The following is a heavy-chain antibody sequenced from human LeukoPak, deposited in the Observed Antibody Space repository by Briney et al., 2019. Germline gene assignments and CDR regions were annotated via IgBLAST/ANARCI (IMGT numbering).Heavy chain of an antibody. CDR2: ISAYNGNT. Sequence: GASVKVSCKASGYTFTSYGISWVRQAPGQGLEWMGWISAYNGNTNYAQKLQGRVTMTTDTSTSTAYMELRSLRSDDTAVYYCARGGYYDFFQNWFDPWGQGTLVTVSS. CDR3: ARGGYYDFFQNWFDP. CDR1: GYTFTSYG. D-gene: IGHD3-3*01. V-gene: IGHV1-18*01. J-gene: IGHJ5*02.